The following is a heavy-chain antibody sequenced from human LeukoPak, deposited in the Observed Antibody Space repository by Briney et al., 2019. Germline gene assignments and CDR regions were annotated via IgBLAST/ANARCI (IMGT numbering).Heavy chain of an antibody. J-gene: IGHJ4*02. D-gene: IGHD6-13*01. CDR3: ARDVAAAGQIDY. CDR2: TNPSGGST. CDR1: GYTFTSYY. Sequence: GASVKVSCKASGYTFTSYYMHWVRQAPGQGLEWVGITNPSGGSTTYAQKFQGRVTMTGDTSTSTVYMELSSLRSEDTAAYYCARDVAAAGQIDYWGQGTLVTVSS. V-gene: IGHV1-46*01.